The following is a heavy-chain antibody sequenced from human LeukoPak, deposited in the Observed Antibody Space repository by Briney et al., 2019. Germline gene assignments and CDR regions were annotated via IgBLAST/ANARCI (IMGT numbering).Heavy chain of an antibody. Sequence: PSETLSLTCTVSGGSISTSNYYWGWIRQPPGKGLEWIGNIYSSGSTYYNASLQSRVTISIDTSKNQFSLKLSSVTAADTAVYYCAAGTDYYYYYMDVWGKGTTVTVSS. D-gene: IGHD2-8*02. CDR3: AAGTDYYYYYMDV. CDR2: IYSSGST. V-gene: IGHV4-39*07. J-gene: IGHJ6*03. CDR1: GGSISTSNYY.